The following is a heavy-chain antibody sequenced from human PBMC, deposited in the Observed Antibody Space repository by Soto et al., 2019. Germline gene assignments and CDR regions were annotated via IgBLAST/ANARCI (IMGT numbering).Heavy chain of an antibody. Sequence: EVQLLASGGGLVQPGGSLRLSCAASGFTFSNYDMSWVRQTPGKGVEWVSTISGGGGNTYYPDSVKGRFTISRDKPKDTVYLQMNSLRAEDTARYYCAKERIGRGADYWGQGALVTVTS. J-gene: IGHJ4*02. CDR2: ISGGGGNT. V-gene: IGHV3-23*01. CDR3: AKERIGRGADY. D-gene: IGHD1-26*01. CDR1: GFTFSNYD.